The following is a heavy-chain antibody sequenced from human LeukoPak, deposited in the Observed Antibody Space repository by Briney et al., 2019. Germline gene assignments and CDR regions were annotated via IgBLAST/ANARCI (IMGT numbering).Heavy chain of an antibody. CDR2: IKQDGSGK. V-gene: IGHV3-7*03. Sequence: GGSLRLSCAASGFTFSSYWMTWVRQAPGKGLEWVANIKQDGSGKEYVDSVKGRFTVSRDNAKSSLYLQVNSLRVEDTAIYYCARVGGYSFAQEGYYYFSMDVWGQGTTVTVSS. CDR3: ARVGGYSFAQEGYYYFSMDV. D-gene: IGHD5-12*01. J-gene: IGHJ6*02. CDR1: GFTFSSYW.